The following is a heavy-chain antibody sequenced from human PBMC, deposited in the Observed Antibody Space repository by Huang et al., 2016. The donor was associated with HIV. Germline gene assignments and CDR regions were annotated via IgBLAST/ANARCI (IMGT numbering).Heavy chain of an antibody. J-gene: IGHJ4*02. V-gene: IGHV3-30*18. D-gene: IGHD1-26*01. Sequence: CAASGFSFSTYGLHWVRQAPGKGLEWVAVISYDGSNKYYAHSVKGRFTISRDTSENKVYLKMNSLRHEDTAVYYCAKDGADEEWDIDYWGQGTLVTVSS. CDR2: ISYDGSNK. CDR3: AKDGADEEWDIDY. CDR1: GFSFSTYG.